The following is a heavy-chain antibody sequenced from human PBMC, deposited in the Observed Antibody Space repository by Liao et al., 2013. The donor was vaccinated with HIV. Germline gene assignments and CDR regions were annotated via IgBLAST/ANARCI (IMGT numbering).Heavy chain of an antibody. D-gene: IGHD6-19*01. J-gene: IGHJ4*02. CDR2: IYYTGSSYSGST. CDR1: GDSIRRASYY. CDR3: ARESQSFNSGWFDTL. V-gene: IGHV4-39*07. Sequence: QVQLQESGPGLVKPSETLSLTCTVSGDSIRRASYYWAWIRQPPGKGLEWIGSIYYTGSSYSGSTYYNPSLKSRVTISVDTSKNHFSLKLSSVTAADTAVFYCARESQSFNSGWFDTLWGQGTLVTVSS.